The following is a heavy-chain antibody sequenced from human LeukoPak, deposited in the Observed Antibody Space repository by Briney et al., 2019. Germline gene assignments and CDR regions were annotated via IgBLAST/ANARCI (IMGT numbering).Heavy chain of an antibody. CDR1: GYTFTSYG. CDR3: ARVVRTYDFWSGFNWFDP. V-gene: IGHV1-18*01. Sequence: ASVKVSCKASGYTFTSYGISWVRQAPRQGLEWMGWIISYNGNTNYAQKLQGRVTMTTDTSTSTAYMELRSLRSDDTAVYYCARVVRTYDFWSGFNWFDPWGQGTLVTVSS. J-gene: IGHJ5*02. D-gene: IGHD3-3*01. CDR2: IISYNGNT.